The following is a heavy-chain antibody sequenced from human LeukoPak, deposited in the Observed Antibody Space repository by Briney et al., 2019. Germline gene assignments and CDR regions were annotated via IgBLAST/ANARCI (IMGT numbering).Heavy chain of an antibody. CDR3: ARGRYCSSTSCYLAAYYYYYMDV. V-gene: IGHV4-39*07. Sequence: PSETLSLTCTVSGGSISSSSYYWGWIRQPPGKGLEWIGSIYYSGSTYYNPSLKSRVTISVDTSKNQFSLKLSSVTAADTAVYYCARGRYCSSTSCYLAAYYYYYMDVWGKGTTVTVSS. CDR2: IYYSGST. CDR1: GGSISSSSYY. J-gene: IGHJ6*03. D-gene: IGHD2-2*01.